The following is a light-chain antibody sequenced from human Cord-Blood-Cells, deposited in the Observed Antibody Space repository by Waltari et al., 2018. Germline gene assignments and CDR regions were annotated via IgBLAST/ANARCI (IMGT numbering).Light chain of an antibody. J-gene: IGKJ2*01. Sequence: DIVMTQTPLSLSVTPGQPASISCKSSQSLLHSDGKTYLYWYLQKPGQAPQLLIYEVYNRFSGVPDRFSGSGSGTDFTLKISRVEAEDVGVYYCMQSIQLYTFGQGTKLEIK. CDR3: MQSIQLYT. CDR2: EVY. CDR1: QSLLHSDGKTY. V-gene: IGKV2D-29*01.